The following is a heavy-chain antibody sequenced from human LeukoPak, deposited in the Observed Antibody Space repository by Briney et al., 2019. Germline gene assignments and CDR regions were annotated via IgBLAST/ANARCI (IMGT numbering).Heavy chain of an antibody. CDR1: GFTFDDYG. D-gene: IGHD3-9*01. CDR3: AKDLYEDDDILTDISFDY. Sequence: RPGGSLRLSCAASGFTFDDYGMSWVRQAPGKGLEWVSGINWNGGSTGYADSVKGRFTISRDNAKNSLYLQMNSLRAEDTALYHCAKDLYEDDDILTDISFDYWGQGTLVTVSS. CDR2: INWNGGST. J-gene: IGHJ4*02. V-gene: IGHV3-20*01.